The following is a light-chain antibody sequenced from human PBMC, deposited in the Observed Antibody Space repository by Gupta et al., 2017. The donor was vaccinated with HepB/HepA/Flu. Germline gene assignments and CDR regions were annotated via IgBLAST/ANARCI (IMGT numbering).Light chain of an antibody. CDR2: DAS. J-gene: IGKJ5*01. Sequence: EVIFTQSPATLSLSPGERATLSCMASQSVKSYLAWYQQKPGQAPRLLIYDASNRDTGISARFSGGGFGKHLSLTSSSREQEDFAGYYSQQPNNCPPLTFGQGTPVEIK. V-gene: IGKV3-11*01. CDR3: QQPNNCPPLT. CDR1: QSVKSY.